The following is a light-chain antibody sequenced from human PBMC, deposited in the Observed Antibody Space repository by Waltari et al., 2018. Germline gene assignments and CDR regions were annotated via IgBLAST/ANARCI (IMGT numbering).Light chain of an antibody. CDR3: QQRSNWPPYT. CDR1: QSVSSY. V-gene: IGKV3-11*01. J-gene: IGKJ2*01. Sequence: EIVLTQSPATLSLSPGERATLSCRASQSVSSYLAWYQQKPGQAPRLLLYDPSNRATRIPARFSGSGSGTDFTLTISSLEPEDFAVYYCQQRSNWPPYTFGQGTKLEIK. CDR2: DPS.